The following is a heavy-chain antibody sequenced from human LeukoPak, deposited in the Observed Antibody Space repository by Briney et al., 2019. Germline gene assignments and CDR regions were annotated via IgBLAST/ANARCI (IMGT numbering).Heavy chain of an antibody. D-gene: IGHD3-10*01. CDR2: ISISGSTI. CDR3: AKYSYYGSGSYYNDFDY. CDR1: GFTFSSYE. V-gene: IGHV3-48*03. Sequence: PGGSLRLSCAASGFTFSSYEMNWVRQAPGKGLEWVSFISISGSTIYYADSVKGRFTISRDNAKNSLYLQMNSLRAEDTAVYYCAKYSYYGSGSYYNDFDYWGQGTLVTVSS. J-gene: IGHJ4*02.